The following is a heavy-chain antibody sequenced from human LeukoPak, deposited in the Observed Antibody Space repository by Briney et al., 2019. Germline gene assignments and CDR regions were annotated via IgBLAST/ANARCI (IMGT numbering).Heavy chain of an antibody. V-gene: IGHV3-23*01. Sequence: GGSLRLSCAASGFTFSSYAMSWVRQAPGKGLEWVSAISGSGGSTYYADSVKGRFTISRDNSKNTLYLQMNSLRAEDAAVYYCAKLGYSYGYDGESYFDYWGQGTLVTVSS. D-gene: IGHD5-18*01. CDR2: ISGSGGST. J-gene: IGHJ4*02. CDR1: GFTFSSYA. CDR3: AKLGYSYGYDGESYFDY.